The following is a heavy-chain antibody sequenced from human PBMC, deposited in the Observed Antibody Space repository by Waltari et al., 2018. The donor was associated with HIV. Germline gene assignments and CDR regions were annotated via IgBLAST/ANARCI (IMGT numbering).Heavy chain of an antibody. CDR3: ARLGLRETSTRIDY. Sequence: QVQLQESGPGVVKPSETLSLTCIVSGDSVISGSHFWTWIRQSPGKALEWIGSTFYSGTTNYNPSLGSRVSISIDAPNNQFSLKLRSVTAADSAIYYCARLGLRETSTRIDYWGQGTQVIVSS. J-gene: IGHJ4*02. CDR1: GDSVISGSHF. D-gene: IGHD1-26*01. V-gene: IGHV4-61*01. CDR2: TFYSGTT.